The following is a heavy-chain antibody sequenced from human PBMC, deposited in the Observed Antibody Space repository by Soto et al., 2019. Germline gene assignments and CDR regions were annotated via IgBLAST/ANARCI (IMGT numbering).Heavy chain of an antibody. Sequence: GGSLILSCAASGFTFSDYYMSWIRQAPGKGLEWVSYISSSDNTIYYADSVKGRFTISRDNAKNSLYLQMDSLRAEDTAFYYCARVASDWYYFDYWGQGTLVTVSA. CDR2: ISSSDNTI. CDR3: ARVASDWYYFDY. J-gene: IGHJ4*02. V-gene: IGHV3-11*01. CDR1: GFTFSDYY. D-gene: IGHD3-9*01.